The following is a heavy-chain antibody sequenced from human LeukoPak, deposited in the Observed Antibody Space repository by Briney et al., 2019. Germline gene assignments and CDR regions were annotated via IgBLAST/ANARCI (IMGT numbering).Heavy chain of an antibody. CDR3: ARVYSTAAAGQFDY. J-gene: IGHJ4*02. CDR2: ISAYNGNT. D-gene: IGHD6-13*01. V-gene: IGHV1-18*01. Sequence: GASVKVSCKASGYTFTSYGISWVRQAPGKGLAWMGWISAYNGNTNNAQKLQGRVTMTTDTSTSTAYMELRSMRSDDTAVYYGARVYSTAAAGQFDYWGQGTLVTVSS. CDR1: GYTFTSYG.